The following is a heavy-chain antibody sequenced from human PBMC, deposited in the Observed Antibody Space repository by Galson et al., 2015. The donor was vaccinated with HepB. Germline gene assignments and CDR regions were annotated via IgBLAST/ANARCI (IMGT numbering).Heavy chain of an antibody. CDR3: ARDKGGGLRYFDWTRTENTNWFDP. CDR1: GYTFTSYA. D-gene: IGHD3-9*01. V-gene: IGHV7-4-1*02. J-gene: IGHJ5*02. CDR2: INTNTGNP. Sequence: SVKVSCKASGYTFTSYAMNWVRQAPGQGLEWMGWINTNTGNPTYAQGFTGRFVFSLDTSVSTAYLQISSLKAEDTAVYYCARDKGGGLRYFDWTRTENTNWFDPWGQGTLVTVSS.